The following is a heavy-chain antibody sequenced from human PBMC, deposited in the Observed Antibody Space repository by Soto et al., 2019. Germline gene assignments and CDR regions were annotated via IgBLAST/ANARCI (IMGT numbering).Heavy chain of an antibody. J-gene: IGHJ5*02. CDR3: ARAPYSSGWYSNWFDP. D-gene: IGHD6-19*01. V-gene: IGHV4-4*07. Sequence: PSETLSLTCTVSGGSISSYYWSWIRQPAGKGLEWIGRIYTSGSTNYNPSLKSRVTMSVDTSKNQFSLKLSSVTAADTAVYYCARAPYSSGWYSNWFDPWGQGTLVTVSS. CDR2: IYTSGST. CDR1: GGSISSYY.